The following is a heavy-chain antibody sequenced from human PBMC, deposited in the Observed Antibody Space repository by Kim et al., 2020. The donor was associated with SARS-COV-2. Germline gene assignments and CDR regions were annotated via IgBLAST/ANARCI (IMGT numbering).Heavy chain of an antibody. Sequence: GGSLRLSCLASGFTFSNHWMHLVRQAPGKGLEFLSTLNSGWLPTYSADSVRGRFTFSRDNSKNMLFLHMDSLRVEDTATYYCVKDSNFYSFDIWGQGTMV. CDR1: GFTFSNHW. J-gene: IGHJ3*02. CDR2: LNSGWLPT. CDR3: VKDSNFYSFDI. V-gene: IGHV3-64*03. D-gene: IGHD3-9*01.